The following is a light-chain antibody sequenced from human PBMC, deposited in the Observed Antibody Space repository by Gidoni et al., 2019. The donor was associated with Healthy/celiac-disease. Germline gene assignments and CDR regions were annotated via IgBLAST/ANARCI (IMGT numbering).Light chain of an antibody. Sequence: DIQMTQSPSSLSASVGDRVTITCRASQTISSYLNWYQQKPGKAPKLRIYAASSLQSGVPSRFSGSGSGTDFNLTISSLQPEDFATYYCQQSYSTPLTFGPGTKVDIK. J-gene: IGKJ3*01. CDR1: QTISSY. CDR2: AAS. V-gene: IGKV1-39*01. CDR3: QQSYSTPLT.